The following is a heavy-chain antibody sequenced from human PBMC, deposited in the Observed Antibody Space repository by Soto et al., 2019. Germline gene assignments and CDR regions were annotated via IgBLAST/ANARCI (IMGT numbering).Heavy chain of an antibody. CDR2: ISAYNGNT. D-gene: IGHD3-3*01. Sequence: ASVKVSCKASDYTFTNYGISWVRQAPGQGLERMGWISAYNGNTNYAQNLQGRVTMTTDTSTSTAYMELRSLRSDDTAVYYCARVDVLRFLEWLIWGQGTLVTVSS. CDR1: DYTFTNYG. V-gene: IGHV1-18*04. CDR3: ARVDVLRFLEWLI. J-gene: IGHJ4*02.